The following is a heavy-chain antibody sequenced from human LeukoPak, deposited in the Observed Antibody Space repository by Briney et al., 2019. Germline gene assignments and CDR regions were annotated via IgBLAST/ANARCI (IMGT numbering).Heavy chain of an antibody. Sequence: PGGSLRLSCAASGFTFSSYGMSWVRQAPGKGLEWVSAISGSGGSTYYADSVKGRFTISRDNSKNTLYLQMNSLRAEDTAVYYCAKDSAVLLWFGELYRSPTPFEAKPYFDYWGQGTLVTVSS. J-gene: IGHJ4*02. D-gene: IGHD3-10*01. CDR3: AKDSAVLLWFGELYRSPTPFEAKPYFDY. V-gene: IGHV3-23*01. CDR2: ISGSGGST. CDR1: GFTFSSYG.